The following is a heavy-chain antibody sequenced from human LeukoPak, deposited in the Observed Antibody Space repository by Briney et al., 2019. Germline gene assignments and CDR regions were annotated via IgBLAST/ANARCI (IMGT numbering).Heavy chain of an antibody. CDR1: GYTFTGYY. Sequence: ASVKVSCKASGYTFTGYYMHWVRQAPGQGLEWMGWINPNSGGTNYAQKFQGRVTMTRDTSISTAYMELSRLRSDDTAVYYCARASRPWPRSYYFDYWGQGTLVTVSS. CDR2: INPNSGGT. V-gene: IGHV1-2*02. D-gene: IGHD5-12*01. CDR3: ARASRPWPRSYYFDY. J-gene: IGHJ4*02.